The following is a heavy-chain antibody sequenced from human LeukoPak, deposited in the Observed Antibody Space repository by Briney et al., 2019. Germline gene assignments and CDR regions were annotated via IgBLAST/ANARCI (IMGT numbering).Heavy chain of an antibody. Sequence: GGSLRLSCAASGFTFSSYGMHWVRQAPGKGLEWVAVISYDGSNKYYADSVRGRFTISRHNSKNTLYLQMNSLRAEDTAVYYCAKDLESVYSLDAFDIWGQGTMVTVSS. D-gene: IGHD1-26*01. CDR2: ISYDGSNK. CDR3: AKDLESVYSLDAFDI. J-gene: IGHJ3*02. CDR1: GFTFSSYG. V-gene: IGHV3-30*18.